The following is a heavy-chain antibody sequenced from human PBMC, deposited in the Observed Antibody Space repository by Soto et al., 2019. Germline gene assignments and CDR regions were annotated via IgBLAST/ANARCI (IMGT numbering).Heavy chain of an antibody. CDR3: VRGGAALPH. J-gene: IGHJ4*02. CDR1: GFNFSNYY. Sequence: GGSLRLSCAASGFNFSNYYMGWVRQAPGKGLEWVANIAEDGSNKYYVNSVKGRFTVSRDNADNSLHLQMQSLRVEDTALYYCVRGGAALPHWGQGAGVTGSS. CDR2: IAEDGSNK. V-gene: IGHV3-7*01. D-gene: IGHD6-13*01.